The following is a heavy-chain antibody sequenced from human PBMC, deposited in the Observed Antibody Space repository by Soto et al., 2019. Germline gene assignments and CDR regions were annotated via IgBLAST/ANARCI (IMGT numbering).Heavy chain of an antibody. V-gene: IGHV4-34*01. CDR1: SEYLGSYY. D-gene: IGHD6-19*01. CDR3: ARGGSSDWQVALDI. Sequence: QVQQHQWGAGLLKPSETLSLTCTVSSEYLGSYYWNWIRQSPGKGLEWIGEINHAGKNNYSPSLKRRGTMSIDMSKNLVSLKLTSVTAADTAVYYCARGGSSDWQVALDIWGQGTMVTVSS. J-gene: IGHJ3*02. CDR2: INHAGKN.